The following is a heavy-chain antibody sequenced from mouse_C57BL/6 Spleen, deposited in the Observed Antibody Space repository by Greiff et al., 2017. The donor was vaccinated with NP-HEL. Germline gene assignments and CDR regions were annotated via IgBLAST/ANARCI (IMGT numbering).Heavy chain of an antibody. Sequence: DVKLVESGGGLVKPGGSLKLSCAASGFTFSDYGMHWVRQAPEKGLEWVAYISSGSSTIYYADNAKNTLFLQMTSLRSEDTAMYYCARDHYFDYWGQGTTLTVSS. J-gene: IGHJ2*01. CDR1: GFTFSDYG. CDR3: ARDHYFDY. V-gene: IGHV5-17*01. CDR2: ISSGSSTI.